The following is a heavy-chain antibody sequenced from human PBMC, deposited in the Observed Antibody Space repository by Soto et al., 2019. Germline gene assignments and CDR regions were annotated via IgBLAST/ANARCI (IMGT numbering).Heavy chain of an antibody. V-gene: IGHV3-7*01. CDR2: IKQDGSAK. CDR1: GFTFSRYW. Sequence: EVQLVESGGGLVQPGGSLRLSCAASGFTFSRYWMNWVRQAPGKGLEWVANIKQDGSAKYYVDSVKGRFTISRDNAKNSLYLQMNRLRREDTAVYYCAGGSGWYIHQWGQGTLVTVSS. D-gene: IGHD6-19*01. CDR3: AGGSGWYIHQ. J-gene: IGHJ1*01.